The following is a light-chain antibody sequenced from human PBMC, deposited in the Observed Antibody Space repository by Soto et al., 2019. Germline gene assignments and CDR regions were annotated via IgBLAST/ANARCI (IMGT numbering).Light chain of an antibody. CDR2: SNN. Sequence: QAVVTQPPSASGTPGQRVTISCSGSSSNIGSNTVNWYQQLPGTAPKLLIYSNNQRPSAVPDRFSGSKSGTSASLAISGLQSEDEADYYCAAWDDSLNGAVFGGGTQLTVL. V-gene: IGLV1-44*01. J-gene: IGLJ7*01. CDR3: AAWDDSLNGAV. CDR1: SSNIGSNT.